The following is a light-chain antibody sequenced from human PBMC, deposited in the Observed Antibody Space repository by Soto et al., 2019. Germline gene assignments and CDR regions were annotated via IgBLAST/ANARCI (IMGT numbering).Light chain of an antibody. CDR2: EVS. CDR3: TSYAGSNNLV. Sequence: QSALTQPPSASGSPGQSVTISCTGTSSDIGGYNYVSWYQQHPGKAPKLIIYEVSKRPSGVPDRFSGSKSGNTASLTVSGLQAEDEDDYYCTSYAGSNNLVSAGGTKLTV. J-gene: IGLJ3*02. V-gene: IGLV2-8*01. CDR1: SSDIGGYNY.